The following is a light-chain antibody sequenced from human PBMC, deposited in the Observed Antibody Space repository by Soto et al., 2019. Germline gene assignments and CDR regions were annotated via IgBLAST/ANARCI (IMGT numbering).Light chain of an antibody. CDR1: QTIGTY. CDR2: DAS. Sequence: IEETQSPSSLAASLGDRVTITCRASQTIGTYVNWYRQKSGAAPELLIYDASTLQSGVPSRFRGGASGADFTLTISSLQLDDFATYYCQQSYNTPLTLGQGTKVDNK. CDR3: QQSYNTPLT. J-gene: IGKJ1*01. V-gene: IGKV1-39*01.